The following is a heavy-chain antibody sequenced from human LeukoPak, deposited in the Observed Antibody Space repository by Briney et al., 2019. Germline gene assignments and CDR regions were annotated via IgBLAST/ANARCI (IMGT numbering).Heavy chain of an antibody. CDR3: ARDSFYTYALDY. CDR2: IYNGGGT. Sequence: PGGSLRLSCAASGFTVSSSYMTWVRQAPGKGLEWVSVIYNGGGTYYADSVKGRFTISSDNSRNTLLLLMNSLRAEDTAEYYCARDSFYTYALDYWGQGTLVTVSS. D-gene: IGHD5-18*01. V-gene: IGHV3-53*01. CDR1: GFTVSSSY. J-gene: IGHJ4*02.